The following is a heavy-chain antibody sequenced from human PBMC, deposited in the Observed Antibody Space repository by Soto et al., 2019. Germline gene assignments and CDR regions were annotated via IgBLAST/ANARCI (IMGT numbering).Heavy chain of an antibody. Sequence: QVQLQESGPGLLKPSQTLSLTCTVSGGPIRRRGYYWSWIRHRQGHGLEWIGVFYYSGITDYNPSLRSRFTISADTSRNQVVLIMSSVTAADTGVYYCARSGGPEGDWFDPWGEGTLVTVSS. CDR2: FYYSGIT. J-gene: IGHJ5*02. D-gene: IGHD2-15*01. CDR3: ARSGGPEGDWFDP. V-gene: IGHV4-31*03. CDR1: GGPIRRRGYY.